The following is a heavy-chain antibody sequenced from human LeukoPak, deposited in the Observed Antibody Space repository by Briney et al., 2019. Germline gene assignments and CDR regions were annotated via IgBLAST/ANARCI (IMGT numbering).Heavy chain of an antibody. V-gene: IGHV3-7*01. CDR1: GFIFSSDY. D-gene: IGHD2-15*01. CDR2: INQDGSEK. J-gene: IGHJ3*01. CDR3: ARGVGDA. Sequence: GSLRLSCAASGFIFSSDYMSWVRQVPGNGLDWVANINQDGSEKYYIDSVKGRFSISRDNAKDSLFLEMNSLRADDTAVYYCARGVGDAWGQGVMVTVSS.